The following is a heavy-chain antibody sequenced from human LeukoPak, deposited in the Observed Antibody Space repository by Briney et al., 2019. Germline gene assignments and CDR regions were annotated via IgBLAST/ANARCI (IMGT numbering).Heavy chain of an antibody. D-gene: IGHD1-1*01. CDR3: ARGGSGNWNAPFDY. CDR1: GFTFSSYS. J-gene: IGHJ4*02. CDR2: ISGSSSYI. Sequence: GGSLRLSCAASGFTFSSYSMNWVRQAPGKGLEWVSSISGSSSYIYYADSVKGRFTISRDNAKNSLYLQMSSLRAEDTAVYYCARGGSGNWNAPFDYWGQGTLVTVSS. V-gene: IGHV3-21*01.